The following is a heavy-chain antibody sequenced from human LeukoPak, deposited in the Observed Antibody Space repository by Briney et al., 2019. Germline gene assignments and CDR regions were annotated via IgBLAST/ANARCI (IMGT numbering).Heavy chain of an antibody. D-gene: IGHD6-13*01. V-gene: IGHV1-2*02. CDR3: AREYSSSWYPSYYYYYGMDV. CDR2: INPNSGGT. J-gene: IGHJ6*02. CDR1: GYTFTGYY. Sequence: ASVKVSCKASGYTFTGYYMHWVRQAPGQGLEWMGWINPNSGGTNYAQKFQGRVTMTRDTSISTAYMELRSLRSDDTAVYYCAREYSSSWYPSYYYYYGMDVWGQGTTVTVSS.